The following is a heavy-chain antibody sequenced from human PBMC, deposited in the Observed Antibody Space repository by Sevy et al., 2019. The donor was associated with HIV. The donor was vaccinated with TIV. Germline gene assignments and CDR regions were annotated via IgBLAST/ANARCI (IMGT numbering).Heavy chain of an antibody. V-gene: IGHV3-53*01. CDR1: GFTFTEFV. CDR2: IYSGGST. J-gene: IGHJ4*02. Sequence: GGSLRLSCAASGFTFTEFVMSWVRQAPGKGLEWVSVIYSGGSTYYADSVKGRFTISRDNSKNTLYLQMNSLRAEDTAVYYCARVEADAGYSSGWYVSYWGQGTLVTVSS. D-gene: IGHD6-19*01. CDR3: ARVEADAGYSSGWYVSY.